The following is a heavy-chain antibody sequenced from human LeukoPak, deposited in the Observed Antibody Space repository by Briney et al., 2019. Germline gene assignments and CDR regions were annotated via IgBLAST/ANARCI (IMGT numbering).Heavy chain of an antibody. CDR2: IYTSGST. Sequence: SETLSLTCTVSGVSISNGYWSWIRQPAGKGLEWIGRIYTSGSTNYNPSLKSRVTMSVGTSKNQFSLKLSSVTAADTAVYYCAREGIAPPLFDYWGQGTLVTVSS. J-gene: IGHJ4*02. V-gene: IGHV4-4*07. CDR1: GVSISNGY. D-gene: IGHD6-13*01. CDR3: AREGIAPPLFDY.